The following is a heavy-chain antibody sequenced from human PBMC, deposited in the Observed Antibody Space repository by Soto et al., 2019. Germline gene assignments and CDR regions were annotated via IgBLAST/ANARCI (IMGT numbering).Heavy chain of an antibody. V-gene: IGHV3-33*01. Sequence: GGSLRLSCAASGFTFSSYGMHWVRQAPGKGLEWVAVIWYDGSNKYYADSVKGRFTISRDNSKNTLYLQMNSLRAEDTAVYYCARGTPDYGDYAFDYWGQGTLVTVSS. J-gene: IGHJ4*02. CDR1: GFTFSSYG. CDR3: ARGTPDYGDYAFDY. D-gene: IGHD4-17*01. CDR2: IWYDGSNK.